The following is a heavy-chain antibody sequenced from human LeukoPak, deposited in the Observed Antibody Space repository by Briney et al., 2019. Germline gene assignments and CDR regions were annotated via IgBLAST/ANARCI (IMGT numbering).Heavy chain of an antibody. CDR2: MNPNSGNT. D-gene: IGHD3-3*01. Sequence: ASVKVSCKASGYTFTSYGINWVRQATGQGLEWMGWMNPNSGNTGYAQKFQGRVTITRNTSISTAYMELSRLRSDDTAVYYCARGVTIGAFDIWGQGTMVTVSS. CDR1: GYTFTSYG. J-gene: IGHJ3*02. CDR3: ARGVTIGAFDI. V-gene: IGHV1-8*03.